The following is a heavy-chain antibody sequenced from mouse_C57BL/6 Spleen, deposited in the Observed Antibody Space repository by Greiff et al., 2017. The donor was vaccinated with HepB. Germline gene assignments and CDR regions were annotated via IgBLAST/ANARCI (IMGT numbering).Heavy chain of an antibody. CDR2: IDPETGGT. V-gene: IGHV1-15*01. D-gene: IGHD1-1*01. J-gene: IGHJ4*01. CDR3: TRLLLRRSGDYAMDY. Sequence: VQLQQSGAELVRPGASVTLSCKASGYTFTDYEMHWVKQTPVHGLEWIGAIDPETGGTAYNQKFKGKAILTADKSSSTAYMELRSLTSEDSAVYYCTRLLLRRSGDYAMDYWGQGTSVTVSS. CDR1: GYTFTDYE.